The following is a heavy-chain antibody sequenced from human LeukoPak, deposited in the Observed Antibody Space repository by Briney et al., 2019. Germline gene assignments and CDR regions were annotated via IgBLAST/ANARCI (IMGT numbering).Heavy chain of an antibody. CDR3: AKGLMVYAMEAYYFDY. J-gene: IGHJ4*02. V-gene: IGHV3-23*01. CDR2: ISGSGGST. D-gene: IGHD2-8*01. Sequence: GGSLRLSCAASGFTFSSYSMNWVRQAPGKGLEWVSAISGSGGSTYYADSVKGRFTISRDNSKNTLYLQMNSLRAEDTAVYYCAKGLMVYAMEAYYFDYWGQGTLVTVSS. CDR1: GFTFSSYS.